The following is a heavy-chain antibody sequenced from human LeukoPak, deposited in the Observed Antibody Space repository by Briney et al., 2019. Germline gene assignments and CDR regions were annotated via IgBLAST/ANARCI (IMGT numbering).Heavy chain of an antibody. CDR1: GFTFSSYW. Sequence: GGSLRLSCAASGFTFSSYWMSWVRQAPGKGMKWVANIKQDGSEKYYVDSVKGRFTISRDNAQNSLYLQMNSLRAEDTAIYYCATSTAAAGTDWGQGTLVTVSS. J-gene: IGHJ4*02. V-gene: IGHV3-7*03. D-gene: IGHD6-13*01. CDR3: ATSTAAAGTD. CDR2: IKQDGSEK.